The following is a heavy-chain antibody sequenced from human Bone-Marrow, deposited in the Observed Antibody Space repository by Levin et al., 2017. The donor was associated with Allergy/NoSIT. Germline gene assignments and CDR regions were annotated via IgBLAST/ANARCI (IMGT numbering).Heavy chain of an antibody. D-gene: IGHD3-9*01. V-gene: IGHV4-59*01. CDR1: GVSISDYY. CDR2: ISVSGRT. J-gene: IGHJ3*02. Sequence: SETLSLTCTVSGVSISDYYWNWIRQPPGKGLEWIGYISVSGRTKYNSSLTSRVSISVDTSKKQISLKLTSVTAADSAVYFCARDDTGYGRANAFDMWGQGTMVTVSS. CDR3: ARDDTGYGRANAFDM.